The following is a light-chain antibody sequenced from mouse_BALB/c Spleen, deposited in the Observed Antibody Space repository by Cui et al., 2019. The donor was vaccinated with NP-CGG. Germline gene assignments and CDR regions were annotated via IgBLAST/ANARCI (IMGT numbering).Light chain of an antibody. CDR1: TGAVTTNNF. Sequence: QAVVTQESALTTSPGETVTLTFRSSTGAVTTNNFANCVQEKPDHLFTGLLGGTNNRAPGGPARFSGSLTGDKHALTIPGAETEDETIYFCALWYSNHWVFGGGTKLTVL. J-gene: IGLJ1*01. CDR3: ALWYSNHWV. CDR2: GTN. V-gene: IGLV1*01.